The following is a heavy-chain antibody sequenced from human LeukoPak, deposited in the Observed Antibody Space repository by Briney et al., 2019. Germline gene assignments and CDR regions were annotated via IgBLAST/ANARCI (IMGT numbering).Heavy chain of an antibody. J-gene: IGHJ4*02. CDR2: ISSSSSYI. V-gene: IGHV3-21*01. CDR3: ARSPVGATPLDY. D-gene: IGHD1-26*01. Sequence: KPGGSLRLSCAASGFTFSSYSMNWVRQAPGKGLEWVSSISSSSSYIYYTDSVKGRFTISRDNAKNSLYLQMNSLRAEDTAVYYCARSPVGATPLDYWGQGTLVTVSS. CDR1: GFTFSSYS.